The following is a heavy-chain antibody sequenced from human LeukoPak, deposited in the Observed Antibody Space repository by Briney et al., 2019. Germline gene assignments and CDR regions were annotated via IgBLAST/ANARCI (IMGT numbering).Heavy chain of an antibody. CDR1: GFTFSSYS. J-gene: IGHJ1*01. CDR2: ISSSSSYI. D-gene: IGHD2-15*01. V-gene: IGHV3-21*01. Sequence: PGGSLRLSCAASGFTFSSYSMNWVRQAPGKGLEWVSSISSSSSYIYYADSVKGRFTISRDNAKNSLYLQMNSLRAEDTAVYYCARLGYCSGGSCHWGQGTLVTVSS. CDR3: ARLGYCSGGSCH.